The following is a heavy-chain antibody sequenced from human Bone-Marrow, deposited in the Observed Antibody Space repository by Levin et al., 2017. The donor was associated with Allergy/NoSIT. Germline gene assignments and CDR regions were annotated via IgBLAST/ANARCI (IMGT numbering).Heavy chain of an antibody. CDR1: GFTFSSYG. V-gene: IGHV3-30*18. CDR2: ISYDGSNK. Sequence: LSLTCAASGFTFSSYGMHWVRQAPGKGLEWVAVISYDGSNKYYADSVKGRFTISRDNSKNTLYLQMNSLRAEDTAVYYCAKTPHRYCSSTRECDAFDIWGQGTMVTVSS. D-gene: IGHD2-2*01. CDR3: AKTPHRYCSSTRECDAFDI. J-gene: IGHJ3*02.